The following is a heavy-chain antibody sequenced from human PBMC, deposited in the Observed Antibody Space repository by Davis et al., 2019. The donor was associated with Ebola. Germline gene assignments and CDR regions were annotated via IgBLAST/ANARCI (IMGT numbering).Heavy chain of an antibody. V-gene: IGHV1-2*02. CDR1: GYTFTGYY. J-gene: IGHJ4*02. CDR3: ARAVITMVRGVIGFGY. CDR2: INPNSGGT. Sequence: ASVKVSCKASGYTFTGYYMHWVRQAPGQGLEWMGWINPNSGGTNYAQKFQGRVTMTRDTSISTAYMELSRLRSDDTAVYYCARAVITMVRGVIGFGYWGQGTLVTVSS. D-gene: IGHD3-10*01.